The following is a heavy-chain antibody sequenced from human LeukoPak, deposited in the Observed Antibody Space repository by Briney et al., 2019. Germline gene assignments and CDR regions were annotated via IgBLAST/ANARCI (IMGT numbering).Heavy chain of an antibody. CDR1: GFTFSSYG. CDR2: ISGSGGST. Sequence: GGTLRLSCAASGFTFSSYGMSWVRQAPGKGLEWVSAISGSGGSTYYEDSVKGRFTISRDNYKNTLYMQMNSLRAEDTAVYYCARVNYYYYYMDVWGKGTTVTISS. CDR3: ARVNYYYYYMDV. J-gene: IGHJ6*03. V-gene: IGHV3-23*01.